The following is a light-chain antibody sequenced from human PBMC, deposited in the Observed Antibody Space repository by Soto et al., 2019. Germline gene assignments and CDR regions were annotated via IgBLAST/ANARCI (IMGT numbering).Light chain of an antibody. CDR1: QSVTSSL. J-gene: IGKJ1*01. V-gene: IGKV3-20*01. Sequence: EIVLTQSPGTLSLFPGERATLSCRASQSVTSSLLAWYQHTPGQAPRLLIYGASIRATGIPDRFSGSGSGTDFTLTISRLEPEDFAVYYCQQYGRSWTFGQGTKVEIE. CDR2: GAS. CDR3: QQYGRSWT.